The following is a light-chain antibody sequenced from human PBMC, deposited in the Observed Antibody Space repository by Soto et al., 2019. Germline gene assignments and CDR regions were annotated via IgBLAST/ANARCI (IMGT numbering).Light chain of an antibody. J-gene: IGKJ1*01. CDR2: GAS. CDR1: QSVGGD. V-gene: IGKV3-15*01. CDR3: QQYGSSPTT. Sequence: IVMTQSPATLSVSPGERATLSCRASQSVGGDLAWYQRKPGQAPRLLIYGASSRAPGIPARFSGSGSGTEFTLTISSLQSEDFAVYHCQQYGSSPTTFGQGTKVEIK.